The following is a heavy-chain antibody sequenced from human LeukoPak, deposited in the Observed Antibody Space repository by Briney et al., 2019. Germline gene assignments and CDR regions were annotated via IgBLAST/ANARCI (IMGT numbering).Heavy chain of an antibody. CDR2: NRGSGADT. CDR3: ARHFTFYGDSGGYYFDY. V-gene: IGHV3-23*01. D-gene: IGHD4-17*01. J-gene: IGHJ4*02. CDR1: RFTFSNSA. Sequence: GGSLRLSCAASRFTFSNSAMSWVRQARGKGLEWVSANRGSGADTYYAESVTGRFNISRDNSKNTLYLQMDNLRDEDTALYYCARHFTFYGDSGGYYFDYWGQGALVTVSS.